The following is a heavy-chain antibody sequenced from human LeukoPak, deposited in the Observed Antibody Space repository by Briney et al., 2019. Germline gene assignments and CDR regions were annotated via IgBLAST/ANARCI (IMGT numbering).Heavy chain of an antibody. CDR1: GYTFTSYG. D-gene: IGHD2-2*01. V-gene: IGHV1-18*01. J-gene: IGHJ4*02. CDR3: ARDYCSSTSCYSGETHIDY. Sequence: ASVKVSCKASGYTFTSYGISWVRQAPGQGLEWMGWISAYNGNTNYAQKLQGRVTMTTDTSTSTAYMELRSLRSDDTAVYYCARDYCSSTSCYSGETHIDYWGQGTLVTVSS. CDR2: ISAYNGNT.